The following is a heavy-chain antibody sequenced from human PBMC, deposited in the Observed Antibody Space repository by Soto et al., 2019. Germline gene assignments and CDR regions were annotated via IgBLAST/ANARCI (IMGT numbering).Heavy chain of an antibody. D-gene: IGHD2-2*01. CDR2: INHSGST. CDR1: GGSFSGYY. CDR3: ARGGVVVVPAAALHWFDP. Sequence: QVQLQQWGAGLLKPSETLSLTCAVYGGSFSGYYWSWIRQPPGKGLEWIGEINHSGSTNYNPSLKSRVTISVDTSQNQFSLKLSSVTAADTAVYYCARGGVVVVPAAALHWFDPWGQGTLVTVSS. V-gene: IGHV4-34*01. J-gene: IGHJ5*02.